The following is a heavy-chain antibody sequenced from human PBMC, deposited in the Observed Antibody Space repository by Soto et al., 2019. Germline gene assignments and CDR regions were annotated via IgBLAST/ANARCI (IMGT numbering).Heavy chain of an antibody. J-gene: IGHJ6*02. D-gene: IGHD6-13*01. CDR2: IYYSGST. CDR3: AREGVSSSWYNYYGLDV. CDR1: GGSISYYY. V-gene: IGHV4-59*01. Sequence: QVQLQESGPGLVKPSETLCLTCTVSGGSISYYYWSWIRQPPGKGLEWIGYIYYSGSTNYNPSLKSRVTISVDTSKNQFSLKLSSVTAADTAVYYCAREGVSSSWYNYYGLDVWGQGTTVTVSS.